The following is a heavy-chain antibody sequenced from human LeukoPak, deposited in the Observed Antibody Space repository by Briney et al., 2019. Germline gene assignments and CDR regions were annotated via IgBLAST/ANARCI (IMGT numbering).Heavy chain of an antibody. J-gene: IGHJ4*02. CDR1: GYTFTGYY. CDR3: ARSGGVVVVAATYYFDY. Sequence: ASVKVSCKASGYTFTGYYMHWVRQATGQGLEWMGWINPNSGGTNYAQKFQGRVTMTRDTSISTAYMELSRLRSDDTAVYYCARSGGVVVVAATYYFDYWGQGTLVTVSS. CDR2: INPNSGGT. D-gene: IGHD2-15*01. V-gene: IGHV1-2*02.